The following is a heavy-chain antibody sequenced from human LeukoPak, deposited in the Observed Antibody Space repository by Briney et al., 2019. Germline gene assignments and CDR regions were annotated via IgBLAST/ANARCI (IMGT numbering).Heavy chain of an antibody. CDR1: GGSISSSSYY. CDR3: ARGRVVVVAATPYYYYMDV. CDR2: IYYSGST. V-gene: IGHV4-39*07. Sequence: SETLSLTCTVSGGSISSSSYYWGWIRQPPGKGLEWIGSIYYSGSTYYNPSLKSRVTISVDTSKNQFSLKLSSVTAADTAVYYCARGRVVVVAATPYYYYMDVWGKGTTVTVSS. J-gene: IGHJ6*03. D-gene: IGHD2-15*01.